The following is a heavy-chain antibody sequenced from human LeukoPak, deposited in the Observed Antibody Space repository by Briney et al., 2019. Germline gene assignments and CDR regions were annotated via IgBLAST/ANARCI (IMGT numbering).Heavy chain of an antibody. CDR1: GYTFTDYY. CDR2: INPNDGDT. Sequence: ASVKVSCKASGYTFTDYYMHWVRQAPGQGSEWMGWINPNDGDTNYAQKFQGRVTMTRDTSISTAHMEVSRLRSDDTAAYYCARANFLYCSSTTCLFDYWGQGTLVTVSS. D-gene: IGHD2-2*01. V-gene: IGHV1-2*02. CDR3: ARANFLYCSSTTCLFDY. J-gene: IGHJ4*02.